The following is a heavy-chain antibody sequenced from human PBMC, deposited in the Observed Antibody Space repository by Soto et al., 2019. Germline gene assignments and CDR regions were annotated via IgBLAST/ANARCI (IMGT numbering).Heavy chain of an antibody. CDR1: GLTFRPKT. CDR2: IRGFSPYT. V-gene: IGHV3-21*01. J-gene: IGHJ6*02. CDR3: ARDRGYDAHDYYYNAMDV. Sequence: EVQLVESGGGLVKPGGPLSPPCLSPGLTFRPKTRIWSGQPPGKGREGVSGIRGFSPYTFYAESVKGRFTISRDNAKNSLYLQMNSLRAEDTAVYYCARDRGYDAHDYYYNAMDVWGQGTTVTVSS. D-gene: IGHD2-15*01.